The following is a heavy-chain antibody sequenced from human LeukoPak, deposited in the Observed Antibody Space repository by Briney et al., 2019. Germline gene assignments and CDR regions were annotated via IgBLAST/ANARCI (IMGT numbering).Heavy chain of an antibody. CDR1: GFTFSSSW. CDR2: IKQDGSDK. D-gene: IGHD1-26*01. CDR3: ARYRSLDL. Sequence: GGSLRLSCAASGFTFSSSWMTWVRQAPGRGLEWVANIKQDGSDKYYVDSVKGRFTISKDNAKNSLFLQMNSLRAEDTAVYYCARYRSLDLWGQGTMVTVSS. J-gene: IGHJ3*01. V-gene: IGHV3-7*05.